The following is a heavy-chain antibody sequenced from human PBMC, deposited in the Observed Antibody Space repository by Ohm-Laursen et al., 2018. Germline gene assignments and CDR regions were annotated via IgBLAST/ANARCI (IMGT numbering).Heavy chain of an antibody. CDR1: GFTFDEYA. D-gene: IGHD2-2*02. J-gene: IGHJ4*02. CDR3: AKGIPYYFDS. Sequence: SLRLSCSASGFTFDEYAMHWVRQAPGKGLEWVSGISWSSNNIAYADSVKGRFTISRDNAKNSLYLQMNSLRIEDTALYYCAKGIPYYFDSWGQGTLVTVSS. CDR2: ISWSSNNI. V-gene: IGHV3-9*01.